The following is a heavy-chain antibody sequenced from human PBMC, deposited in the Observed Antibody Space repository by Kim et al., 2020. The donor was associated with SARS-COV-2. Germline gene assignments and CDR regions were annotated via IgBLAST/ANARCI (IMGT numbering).Heavy chain of an antibody. J-gene: IGHJ4*02. V-gene: IGHV1-3*01. Sequence: ASVKVSCKASGYTFTSYAMHWVRQAPGQRLEWMGWINAGNGNTKYSQKFQGRVTITRDTSASTAYMELSSLRSEDTAVYYCAKTPFIAVAPGYFDYWGQGTLVTVSS. CDR2: INAGNGNT. CDR1: GYTFTSYA. D-gene: IGHD6-19*01. CDR3: AKTPFIAVAPGYFDY.